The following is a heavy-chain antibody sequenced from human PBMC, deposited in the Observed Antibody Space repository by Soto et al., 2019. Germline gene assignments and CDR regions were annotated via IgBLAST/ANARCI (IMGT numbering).Heavy chain of an antibody. D-gene: IGHD5-12*01. CDR1: GFSFSTYG. CDR3: AKDRGIVATTLES. Sequence: QVQLVESGGGVVQPGRSLRLSCAASGFSFSTYGMHWVRQAPGKGLEWVAVISYGGDNKYYADSVKGRFSISRHNPKNTLYLHINSVRADDTAMYYCAKDRGIVATTLESWGQGTLVIVSS. J-gene: IGHJ4*02. CDR2: ISYGGDNK. V-gene: IGHV3-30*18.